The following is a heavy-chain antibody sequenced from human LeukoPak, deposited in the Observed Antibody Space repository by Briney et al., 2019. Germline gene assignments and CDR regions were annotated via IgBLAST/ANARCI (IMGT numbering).Heavy chain of an antibody. Sequence: GGSLRLSCAASGFSVSSNYMSWVRQAPGKGLEWVSVIYSGGSTYYADSVKGRFTISRDNSKNTLYLQMNSLRAEDTAVYYCARDQRVRGVIRNYFDYWGQGTLVTVSS. J-gene: IGHJ4*02. CDR2: IYSGGST. CDR3: ARDQRVRGVIRNYFDY. CDR1: GFSVSSNY. V-gene: IGHV3-53*01. D-gene: IGHD3-10*01.